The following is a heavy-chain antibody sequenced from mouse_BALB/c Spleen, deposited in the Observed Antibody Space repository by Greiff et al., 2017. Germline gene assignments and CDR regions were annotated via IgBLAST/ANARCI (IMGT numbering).Heavy chain of an antibody. CDR1: GFTFSDYY. CDR3: ARGGNYPFFDY. Sequence: EVQGVESGGGLVKPGGSLKLSCAASGFTFSDYYMYWVRQTPEKRLEWVATISDGGSYTYYPDSVKGRFTISRYNAKNNLYLQMSSLKSEDTAMYYCARGGNYPFFDYWGQGTTLTVSS. J-gene: IGHJ2*01. V-gene: IGHV5-4*02. CDR2: ISDGGSYT. D-gene: IGHD2-1*01.